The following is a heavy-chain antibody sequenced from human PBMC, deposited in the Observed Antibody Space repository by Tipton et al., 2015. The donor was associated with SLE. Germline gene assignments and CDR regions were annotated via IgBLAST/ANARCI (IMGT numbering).Heavy chain of an antibody. J-gene: IGHJ3*02. CDR2: IHHIGGT. CDR3: ARVPPYSSGWGGFDI. Sequence: TLSLTCAVYGGSTSDTNWSWIRQPPGKGLEWIGEIHHIGGTKYSPSLKSRVTISIDTSKNQFSLKLISVTAADTAVYYCARVPPYSSGWGGFDIWGQGAKVTVSS. D-gene: IGHD6-19*01. V-gene: IGHV4-34*01. CDR1: GGSTSDTN.